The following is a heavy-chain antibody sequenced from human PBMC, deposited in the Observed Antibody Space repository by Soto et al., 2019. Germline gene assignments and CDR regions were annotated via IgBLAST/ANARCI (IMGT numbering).Heavy chain of an antibody. CDR2: IYYRGST. V-gene: IGHV4-31*03. CDR1: GGSISSGGYY. CDR3: SWSGDAFDS. Sequence: QVQLQESGPGLVNPSQTLSLTCTVSGGSISSGGYYWSWIRQHPGKGLGWIGYIYYRGSTYYNPSLKSRVTISVGTSKNQFDLKLSAVTASDTAVYYCSWSGDAFDSWGPVTMVSVSS. J-gene: IGHJ3*02.